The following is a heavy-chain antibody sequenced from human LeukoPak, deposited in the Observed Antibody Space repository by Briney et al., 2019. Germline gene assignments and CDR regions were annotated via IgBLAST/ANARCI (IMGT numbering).Heavy chain of an antibody. CDR1: GYSFTGYY. D-gene: IGHD3-22*01. CDR2: INPDSGGT. V-gene: IGHV1-2*02. Sequence: GASVKVSCKASGYSFTGYYMHWVRQSPGQGLEWMGWINPDSGGTNYAQKFQGRVTMTRDTSITTAYMELSGLRSDDTAVYYCARENYDSSGSYYLDYWGQGTLVTVSS. J-gene: IGHJ4*02. CDR3: ARENYDSSGSYYLDY.